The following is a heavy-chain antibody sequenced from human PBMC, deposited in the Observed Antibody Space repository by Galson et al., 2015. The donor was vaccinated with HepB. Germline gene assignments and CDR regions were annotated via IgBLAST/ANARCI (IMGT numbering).Heavy chain of an antibody. D-gene: IGHD6-13*01. CDR1: GFTFSSYA. CDR3: AKDAAAAGPYYYYYGMDV. V-gene: IGHV3-23*01. CDR2: ISGSGGST. Sequence: SLRLSCAASGFTFSSYAMSWVRQAPGKGLERVSAISGSGGSTYYADSVKGRFTISRDNSKNTLYLQMNSLRAEDTAVYYCAKDAAAAGPYYYYYGMDVWGQGTTVTVSS. J-gene: IGHJ6*02.